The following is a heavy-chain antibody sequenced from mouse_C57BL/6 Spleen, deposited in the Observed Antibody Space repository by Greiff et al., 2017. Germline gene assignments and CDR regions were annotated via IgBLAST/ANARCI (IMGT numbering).Heavy chain of an antibody. J-gene: IGHJ4*01. CDR2: IYPGDGDT. CDR3: ARFDGYQSIMDY. Sequence: QVQLQQSGPELVKPGASVKISCKASGYAFSSSWMNWVKQRPGKGLEWIGRIYPGDGDTNYNGKFKGKATLTADKSSSTAYMQLSSLTSEDSAVYFCARFDGYQSIMDYWGQGTSVTVSS. D-gene: IGHD2-3*01. CDR1: GYAFSSSW. V-gene: IGHV1-82*01.